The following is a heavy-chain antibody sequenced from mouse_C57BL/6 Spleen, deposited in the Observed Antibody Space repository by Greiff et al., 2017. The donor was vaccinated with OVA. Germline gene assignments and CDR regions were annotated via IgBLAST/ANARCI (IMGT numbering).Heavy chain of an antibody. CDR1: GYSITSGYY. D-gene: IGHD1-3*01. CDR2: ISYDGSN. CDR3: ARGGKSPAWVAY. Sequence: EVQLQESGPGLVKPSQSLSLTCSVTGYSITSGYYWNWIRQFPGNKLEWMGYISYDGSNNYKPSLKNRISITRDTVKTQIFLKLKSVTTEDTATYDCARGGKSPAWVAYWGQGTLVTVSA. V-gene: IGHV3-6*01. J-gene: IGHJ3*01.